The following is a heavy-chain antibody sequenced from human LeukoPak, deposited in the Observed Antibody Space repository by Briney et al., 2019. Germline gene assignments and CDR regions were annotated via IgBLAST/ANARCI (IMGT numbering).Heavy chain of an antibody. CDR1: GYTFTSYD. V-gene: IGHV1-8*01. J-gene: IGHJ4*02. D-gene: IGHD3-22*01. CDR3: ARDSSGAGSHY. CDR2: MNPNSGNT. Sequence: GASVKVSCKASGYTFTSYDINWVRQATGQGLEWMGWMNPNSGNTGYAQKFQGRVTMTKNTSISTAYMELSSLRSEDTPVYYCARDSSGAGSHYWGQGTLVTVSS.